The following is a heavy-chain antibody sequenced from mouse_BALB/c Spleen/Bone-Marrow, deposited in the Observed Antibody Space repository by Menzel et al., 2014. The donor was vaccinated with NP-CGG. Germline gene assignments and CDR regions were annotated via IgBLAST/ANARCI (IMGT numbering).Heavy chain of an antibody. CDR3: ARGGGWLLSFDY. V-gene: IGHV5-6-5*01. J-gene: IGHJ2*01. CDR2: ISSGGST. D-gene: IGHD2-3*01. CDR1: GFTFSSYA. Sequence: EVKLQESGGGLVKPGGSLKLSCAASGFTFSSYAMSWVRQTPEKRLERVASISSGGSTYYPDSVKGRFTISRDNARNILYLQMSSLRSEDTAMYYCARGGGWLLSFDYWGQGTTLTVSS.